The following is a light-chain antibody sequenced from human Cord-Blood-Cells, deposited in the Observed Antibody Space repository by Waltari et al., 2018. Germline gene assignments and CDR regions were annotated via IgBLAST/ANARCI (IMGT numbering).Light chain of an antibody. J-gene: IGLJ3*02. Sequence: NFMLTQPHSVSESPGKTVTISCTRSSGSIASNYVQWYQQGPGSSPTTVIYGNNQRSSGFPDRFSCSIDSSSNSASLTIAGLKTEDEADYYCQSYDSSNWVFGGGTKLTVL. CDR1: SGSIASNY. CDR3: QSYDSSNWV. V-gene: IGLV6-57*01. CDR2: GNN.